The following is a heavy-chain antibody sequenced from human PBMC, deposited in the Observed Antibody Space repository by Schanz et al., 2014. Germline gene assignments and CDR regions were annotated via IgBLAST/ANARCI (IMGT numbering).Heavy chain of an antibody. V-gene: IGHV1-18*01. CDR1: GYTFTYYG. J-gene: IGHJ4*02. CDR3: ARGGYSSGWYDRDIAHFDY. D-gene: IGHD6-19*01. CDR2: ISTSNGNT. Sequence: QVQVVQSGAEVKKPGASVKVSCKASGYTFTYYGVIWVRQAPGQGLEWMGWISTSNGNTNYIQKLQGRVTMTTDTSTSTAYMELRSLRSDDTAVYYCARGGYSSGWYDRDIAHFDYWGQGTLVTVSS.